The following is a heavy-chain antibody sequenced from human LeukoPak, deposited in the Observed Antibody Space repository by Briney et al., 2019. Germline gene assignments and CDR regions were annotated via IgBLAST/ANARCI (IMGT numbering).Heavy chain of an antibody. D-gene: IGHD2-2*01. CDR3: ARAHHIVVVPAATRDYYYGMDV. J-gene: IGHJ6*02. Sequence: GASVKVSCKASGYTFTSYGISWVRQAPGQGLEWMGWISAYNGNTNYAQKLQGRVTMTTDTSTSTAYMELRSLRSDDTAVYYCARAHHIVVVPAATRDYYYGMDVWGQGTTVTVSS. V-gene: IGHV1-18*01. CDR2: ISAYNGNT. CDR1: GYTFTSYG.